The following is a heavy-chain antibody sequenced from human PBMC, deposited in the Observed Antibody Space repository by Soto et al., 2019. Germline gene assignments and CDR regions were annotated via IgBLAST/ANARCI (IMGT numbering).Heavy chain of an antibody. CDR3: ARDSYLTSGNYLTYYAFAMHV. CDR2: VDPTDSYS. Sequence: PGESLKISCKGSGYSITNYWITWVRQMPGKGLEWLGRVDPTDSYSNYSPSFQGHVTISADKSISTAYLQWSSLKASDTPMYYCARDSYLTSGNYLTYYAFAMHVWSQG. D-gene: IGHD3-10*01. V-gene: IGHV5-10-1*01. CDR1: GYSITNYW. J-gene: IGHJ3*01.